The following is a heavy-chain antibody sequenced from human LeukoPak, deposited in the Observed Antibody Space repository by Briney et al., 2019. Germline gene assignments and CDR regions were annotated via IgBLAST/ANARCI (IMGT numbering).Heavy chain of an antibody. J-gene: IGHJ1*01. CDR2: INPNSGGT. Sequence: ASVKVSCKASGYTFTGYYMHWVRQAPGQGLEWMGWINPNSGGTNYAQKFQGRVTMTRDTSISTAYMELSRLRSDDTAVYYCAREYYYDSSGYYSGYFQHWGQGTLVTVSS. CDR1: GYTFTGYY. CDR3: AREYYYDSSGYYSGYFQH. D-gene: IGHD3-22*01. V-gene: IGHV1-2*02.